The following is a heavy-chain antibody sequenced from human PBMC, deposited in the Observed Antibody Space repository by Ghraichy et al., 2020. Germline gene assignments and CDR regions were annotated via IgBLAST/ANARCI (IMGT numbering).Heavy chain of an antibody. CDR2: INHSGST. CDR3: ASRGLYSGYPHYYYGMDV. CDR1: GGSFSGYY. Sequence: SETLSLTCAVYGGSFSGYYWSWIRQPPGKGLEWIGEINHSGSTNYNPSLKSRVTISVYTSKNQFSLKLSSVTAADTAVYYCASRGLYSGYPHYYYGMDVWGQGTTVTVSS. J-gene: IGHJ6*02. V-gene: IGHV4-34*01. D-gene: IGHD5-12*01.